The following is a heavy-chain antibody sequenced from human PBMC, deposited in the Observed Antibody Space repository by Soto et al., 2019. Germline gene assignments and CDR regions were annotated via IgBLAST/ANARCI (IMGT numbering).Heavy chain of an antibody. Sequence: GGSLRLSCAASGFTFSDCFMSWIRQAPGKGLEWVSYITSSSTIYYADSVKGRFTISRDNAKNSLFLQMNSLRAEDTAVYYCATDWNSNXWGQGTLVTVSX. D-gene: IGHD1-7*01. CDR3: ATDWNSNX. V-gene: IGHV3-11*01. CDR1: GFTFSDCF. CDR2: ITSSSTI. J-gene: IGHJ4*02.